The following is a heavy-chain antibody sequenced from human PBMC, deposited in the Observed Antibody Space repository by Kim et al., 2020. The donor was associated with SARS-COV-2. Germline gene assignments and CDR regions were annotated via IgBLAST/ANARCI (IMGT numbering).Heavy chain of an antibody. D-gene: IGHD3-22*01. J-gene: IGHJ4*02. CDR2: ST. CDR3: ASGVITFVDF. V-gene: IGHV4-39*01. Sequence: STCYNPSLKSRVTISVDTSKNQFSLKLSSVTAADTAVYYCASGVITFVDFWGQGTLVTVSS.